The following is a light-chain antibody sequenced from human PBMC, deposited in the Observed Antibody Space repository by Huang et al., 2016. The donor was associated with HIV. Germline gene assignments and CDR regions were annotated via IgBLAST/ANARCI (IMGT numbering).Light chain of an antibody. J-gene: IGKJ1*01. CDR1: QNISSY. Sequence: DIQMTQSPSSLSASVGDRVTITFRASQNISSYLNWYQQKPGKVPKVLISAASSLQSGVPSRFSGSGSGADFTLTVGSLQPEDFATYYCQQSHSTPRTFGQGTKVEIK. V-gene: IGKV1-39*01. CDR3: QQSHSTPRT. CDR2: AAS.